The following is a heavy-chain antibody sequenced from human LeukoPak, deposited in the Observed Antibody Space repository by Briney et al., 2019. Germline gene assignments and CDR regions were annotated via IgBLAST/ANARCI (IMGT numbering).Heavy chain of an antibody. J-gene: IGHJ4*02. CDR3: ARDTAMVFDY. CDR2: ISYDENNK. CDR1: GFTFSDYT. Sequence: GGSLRLSCSASGFTFSDYTMHWVRQAPGKGLEWVAVISYDENNKFYADSVKGRFTISRDNSKNTLYLQMNSLRAEDTAVYYCARDTAMVFDYWGQGTLVTVSS. V-gene: IGHV3-30-3*01. D-gene: IGHD5-18*01.